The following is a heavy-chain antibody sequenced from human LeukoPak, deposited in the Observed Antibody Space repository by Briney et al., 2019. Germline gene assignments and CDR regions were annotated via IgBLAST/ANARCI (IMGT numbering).Heavy chain of an antibody. Sequence: TGGSLRLSCGASGFLFSNYWMSWLRQTPGKGLEWVANIRQDGNEKRYVDSVKGRFTISRDNAKNSLYVQMNSLRAEDTAVYYCARDYCTGGSCYFDYWGQGTLVTVSS. CDR2: IRQDGNEK. D-gene: IGHD2-15*01. J-gene: IGHJ4*02. CDR3: ARDYCTGGSCYFDY. V-gene: IGHV3-7*03. CDR1: GFLFSNYW.